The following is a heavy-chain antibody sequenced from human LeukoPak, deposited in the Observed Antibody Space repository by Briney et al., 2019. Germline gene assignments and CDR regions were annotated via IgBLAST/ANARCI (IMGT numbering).Heavy chain of an antibody. D-gene: IGHD6-19*01. CDR1: GGSISSYY. CDR3: ARGYSSGWRWNYYYYGMDV. J-gene: IGHJ6*02. Sequence: SETLSLTCTVSGGSISSYYWSWIRQHPGKGMEWIGYIYYIGSTNYNPSLKSRVTISVDTSKNQFSLKLSSVTAADTAVYYCARGYSSGWRWNYYYYGMDVWGQGTTVTVTS. V-gene: IGHV4-59*01. CDR2: IYYIGST.